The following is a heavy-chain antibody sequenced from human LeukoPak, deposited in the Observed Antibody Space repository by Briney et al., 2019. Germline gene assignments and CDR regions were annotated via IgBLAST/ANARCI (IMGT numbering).Heavy chain of an antibody. CDR3: ARDGPDIVVVPAAYYYYYYGMDV. D-gene: IGHD2-2*01. CDR1: GGTFSSYA. V-gene: IGHV1-18*01. CDR2: INPNSGNT. Sequence: GASVKVSCKASGGTFSSYAISWVRQAPGQGLEWMGWINPNSGNTNYAQKLQGRVTMTTDTSTSTAYMELRSLRSDDTAVYYCARDGPDIVVVPAAYYYYYYGMDVWGQGTTVTVSS. J-gene: IGHJ6*02.